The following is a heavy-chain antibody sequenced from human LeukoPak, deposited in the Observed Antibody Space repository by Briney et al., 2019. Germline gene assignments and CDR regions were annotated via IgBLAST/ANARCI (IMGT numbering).Heavy chain of an antibody. CDR3: AREAKYPYYYYGMDV. CDR1: GGSFSGYY. Sequence: SETLSLTCAVYGGSFSGYYWSWIRQPPGKGLEWIGEINHSGSTNYNPSLKSRVTISADTSKNQFSLKLSSVTAADTAVYYCAREAKYPYYYYGMDVWGQGTTVTVSS. D-gene: IGHD4/OR15-4a*01. J-gene: IGHJ6*02. CDR2: INHSGST. V-gene: IGHV4-34*01.